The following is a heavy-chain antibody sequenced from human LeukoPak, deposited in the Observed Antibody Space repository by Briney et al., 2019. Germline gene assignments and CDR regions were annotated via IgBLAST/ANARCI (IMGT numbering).Heavy chain of an antibody. D-gene: IGHD3-3*01. CDR1: GGTFSSYA. CDR3: AREHRFLEWLLDY. CDR2: IIPILGIA. J-gene: IGHJ4*02. Sequence: ASVKVSCKASGGTFSSYAISWVRQAPRQGLEWMGRIIPILGIANYAQKFQGRVTITADKSTSTAYMELSSLRSEDTAVYYCAREHRFLEWLLDYWGQGTLVTVSS. V-gene: IGHV1-69*04.